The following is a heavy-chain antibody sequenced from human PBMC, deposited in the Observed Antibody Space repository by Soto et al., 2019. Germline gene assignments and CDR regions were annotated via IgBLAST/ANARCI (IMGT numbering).Heavy chain of an antibody. Sequence: SETLSLTCTVSGGSISSSSYYWGWIRQPPGKGLEWIGSIYYSGSTHYNPSLKSRVTISVDASENQFSLKVGSVTAADTAVYYCARYPPDVNYDISTGYSPLYYYGLDVWGQGTTVTVSS. CDR3: ARYPPDVNYDISTGYSPLYYYGLDV. V-gene: IGHV4-39*01. J-gene: IGHJ6*02. CDR1: GGSISSSSYY. D-gene: IGHD3-9*01. CDR2: IYYSGST.